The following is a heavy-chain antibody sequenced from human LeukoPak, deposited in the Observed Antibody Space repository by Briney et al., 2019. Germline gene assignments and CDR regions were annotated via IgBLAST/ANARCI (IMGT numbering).Heavy chain of an antibody. D-gene: IGHD5-18*01. CDR1: AFTFSSYW. Sequence: PGGSLRLSCAASAFTFSSYWMHWVRQAPGKGLEWVSRIKGDESSINYADSVKGRFTISRDNSKNTLYLQMNSLRAEDTAVYYCAKDVAGNTAMVIGHWGQGTLVTVSS. V-gene: IGHV3-74*01. J-gene: IGHJ4*02. CDR2: IKGDESSI. CDR3: AKDVAGNTAMVIGH.